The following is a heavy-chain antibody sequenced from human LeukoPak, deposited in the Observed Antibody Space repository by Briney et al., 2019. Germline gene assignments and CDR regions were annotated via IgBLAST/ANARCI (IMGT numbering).Heavy chain of an antibody. V-gene: IGHV4-30-4*08. J-gene: IGHJ5*02. Sequence: SQTLSLTCTVSGGSTSSGDYYWSWIRQPPGKGLEWIGYIYYSGSTNYNPSLKSRVTISVDTSKNQFSLKLSSVTAADTAVYYCARALKNYDFWSGYPNWFDPWGQGTLVTVSS. D-gene: IGHD3-3*01. CDR3: ARALKNYDFWSGYPNWFDP. CDR2: IYYSGST. CDR1: GGSTSSGDYY.